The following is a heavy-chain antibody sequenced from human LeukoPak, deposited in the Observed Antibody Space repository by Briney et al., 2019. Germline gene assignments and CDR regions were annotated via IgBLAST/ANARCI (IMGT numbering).Heavy chain of an antibody. Sequence: PGGSLRLSCAASGFTFSSYAMSWVRQAPGKGPEWVSAISGSGGSTYYADSVRGRFTISRDNSKNTLYLQMNSLRAEDTAVYYCAKDRPWSSGWGFDYWGQGTLVTVSS. D-gene: IGHD6-19*01. J-gene: IGHJ4*02. V-gene: IGHV3-23*01. CDR3: AKDRPWSSGWGFDY. CDR1: GFTFSSYA. CDR2: ISGSGGST.